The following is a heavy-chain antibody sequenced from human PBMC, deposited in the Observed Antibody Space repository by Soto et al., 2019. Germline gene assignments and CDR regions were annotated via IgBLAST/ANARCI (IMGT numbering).Heavy chain of an antibody. D-gene: IGHD3-9*01. CDR2: INHSGST. V-gene: IGHV4-34*01. CDR1: GGSFSDYY. CDR3: ARRDDILAYGMDV. Sequence: PSETLSLTCAVHGGSFSDYYWSWFRQPPGKGLEWIGEINHSGSTNYNPSLKSRVTISVDTSKNQFSLKLSSVTAADTAGYYYARRDDILAYGMDVWGQGTTVTVSS. J-gene: IGHJ6*02.